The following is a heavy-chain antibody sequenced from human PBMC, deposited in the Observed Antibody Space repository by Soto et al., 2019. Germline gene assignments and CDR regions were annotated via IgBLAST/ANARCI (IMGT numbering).Heavy chain of an antibody. Sequence: PSATLSQTCTVSGDSFSDYYWNWIRQVPGKGLEWFGFVFHSATTSYNPSLKTRVAISDDTSKKQFSLRLTSVTAADTAIYYCARGHYSSGWPIDHWGQGILVTVS. CDR2: VFHSATT. D-gene: IGHD6-19*01. J-gene: IGHJ4*02. CDR3: ARGHYSSGWPIDH. V-gene: IGHV4-59*01. CDR1: GDSFSDYY.